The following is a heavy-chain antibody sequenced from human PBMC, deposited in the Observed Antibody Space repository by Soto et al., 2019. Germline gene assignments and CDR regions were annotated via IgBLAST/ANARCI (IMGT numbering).Heavy chain of an antibody. CDR2: IILIFGSA. V-gene: IGHV1-69*06. Sequence: SVKVSCKASGDTFSSQAISWVRQAPGQGLEWMGGIILIFGSANNAQKFQGRVTLTADNSTNTAYMQLSSLTSEDTAVYYCASGTSSVTNPKLDYWGQGTLVTVSS. CDR3: ASGTSSVTNPKLDY. CDR1: GDTFSSQA. D-gene: IGHD4-17*01. J-gene: IGHJ4*02.